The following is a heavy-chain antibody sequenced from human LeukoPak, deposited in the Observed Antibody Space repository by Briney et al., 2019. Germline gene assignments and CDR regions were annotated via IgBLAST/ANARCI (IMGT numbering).Heavy chain of an antibody. V-gene: IGHV3-30-3*01. J-gene: IGHJ4*02. D-gene: IGHD3-10*01. CDR3: ARDLPGGPGDYLDS. CDR1: GFTFSSYA. Sequence: PGGSLRLSCAASGFTFSSYAMHWVRQAPGKGLEWVAVISYDGSNKYYADSVKGRFTISRDNSKNTLYLQMSGLRADDTALYYCARDLPGGPGDYLDSWGQGTLVTVSS. CDR2: ISYDGSNK.